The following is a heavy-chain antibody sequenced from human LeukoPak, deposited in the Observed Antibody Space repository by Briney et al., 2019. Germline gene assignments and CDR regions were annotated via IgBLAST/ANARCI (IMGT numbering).Heavy chain of an antibody. CDR3: ARDQTPRIQLWLRYGMDV. CDR2: INPNSGGT. J-gene: IGHJ6*02. CDR1: GYTFTGYY. V-gene: IGHV1-2*02. D-gene: IGHD5-18*01. Sequence: ASVKVSCKASGYTFTGYYMHWVRQAPGQGLEWMGWINPNSGGTNYAQKFQGRVTMTRDTSISTAYMELSRLRSGDTAVYYCARDQTPRIQLWLRYGMDVWGQGTTVTVSS.